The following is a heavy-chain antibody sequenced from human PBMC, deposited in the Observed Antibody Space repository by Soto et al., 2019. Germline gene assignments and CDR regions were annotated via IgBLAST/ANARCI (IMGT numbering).Heavy chain of an antibody. D-gene: IGHD3-22*01. CDR2: IIPIFGST. CDR1: GGSFSSIS. CDR3: ARDKRYYDSSGFYDFDY. V-gene: IGHV1-69*06. Sequence: SVKVSCKAFGGSFSSISITWVRQAPGQGLEWMGGIIPIFGSTTYAQKFEGRVTITADKSTYTAYLELTSLRSEDTAVYYCARDKRYYDSSGFYDFDYWGQGTLVTVSS. J-gene: IGHJ4*02.